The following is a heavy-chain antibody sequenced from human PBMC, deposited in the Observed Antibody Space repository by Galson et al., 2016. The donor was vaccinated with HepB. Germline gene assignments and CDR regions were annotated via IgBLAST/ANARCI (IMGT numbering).Heavy chain of an antibody. CDR2: INPSGTVT. J-gene: IGHJ4*02. CDR3: AREAEGYKRFDL. D-gene: IGHD5-24*01. CDR1: GYAFSTHW. V-gene: IGHV1-46*01. Sequence: SVKVSCKASGYAFSTHWMHWVRQAPGHGLEWMGLINPSGTVTLYAQNFRGRLTITRDSSTGTVNMELSSLRSDETARYYCAREAEGYKRFDLWGQGTLVTVSS.